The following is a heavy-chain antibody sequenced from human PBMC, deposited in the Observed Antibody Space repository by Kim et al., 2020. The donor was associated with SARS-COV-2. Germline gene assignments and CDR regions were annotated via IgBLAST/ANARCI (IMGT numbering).Heavy chain of an antibody. J-gene: IGHJ6*02. CDR2: ISGGST. CDR1: GFTVSSNE. D-gene: IGHD7-27*01. CDR3: KKDYKLRTYYYYGMDV. V-gene: IGHV3-66*01. Sequence: GGSLRLSCAASGFTVSSNEMSWVRQAPGKGLEWVSSISGGSTYYADSRKGRFTISRDNSKNTLHLQMNSLRAEDTAVYYCKKDYKLRTYYYYGMDVWGQGTTVTVSS.